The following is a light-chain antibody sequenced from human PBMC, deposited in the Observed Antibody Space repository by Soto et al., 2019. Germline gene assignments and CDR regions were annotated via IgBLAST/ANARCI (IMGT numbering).Light chain of an antibody. V-gene: IGLV1-51*01. J-gene: IGLJ1*01. CDR2: DDN. Sequence: QSVLTQPPSVSAAPGQKVTISCAGSSSNIGGNSVSFYQQLPGTAPKLLIYDDNKRPSGIPDRFSGSKSGTSATLGITGFKTGDEADYYCGAWDSSLSAYVFGNGTKVTVL. CDR3: GAWDSSLSAYV. CDR1: SSNIGGNS.